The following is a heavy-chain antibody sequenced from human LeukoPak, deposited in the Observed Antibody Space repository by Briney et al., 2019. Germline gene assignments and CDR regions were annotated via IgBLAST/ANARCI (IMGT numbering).Heavy chain of an antibody. CDR3: ARDKNANYYFDY. J-gene: IGHJ4*02. CDR2: ISSRSSAI. Sequence: GGSLRLSCAASGFTFSDYSMNWVRQAPGKGLEWVSYISSRSSAIYYADSVKGRFTISRGNAKNSLYLQMNSLGAEDTAVYYCARDKNANYYFDYWGQGTLVTVSS. CDR1: GFTFSDYS. V-gene: IGHV3-48*04.